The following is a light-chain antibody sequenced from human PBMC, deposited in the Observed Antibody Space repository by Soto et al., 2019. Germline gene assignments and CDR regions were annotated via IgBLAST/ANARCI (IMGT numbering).Light chain of an antibody. CDR3: QQSYSTPRT. V-gene: IGKV1-39*01. CDR1: QSVSVW. CDR2: AAS. J-gene: IGKJ1*01. Sequence: DIQMTQSPSTLSASVGDRVTITCRASQSVSVWVAWYQQKPGKPPKLLIYAASSLQSGVPSRFSGSGSGTDFTLTISSLQTEDFATYYCQQSYSTPRTFGQGTKVDIK.